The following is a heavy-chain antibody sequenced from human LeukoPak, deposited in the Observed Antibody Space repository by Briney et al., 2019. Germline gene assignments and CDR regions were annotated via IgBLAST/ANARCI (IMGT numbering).Heavy chain of an antibody. CDR2: ISGSGGST. D-gene: IGHD5-18*01. CDR3: AREREDSYYFDY. V-gene: IGHV3-23*01. Sequence: PGGSLRLSCAASGFTFSSYGMSWVRQAPGKGLEWVSAISGSGGSTYYADSVKGRFTISRDNSKNTLYLQMNSLRAEDTALYYCAREREDSYYFDYWGQGTLVTVSS. J-gene: IGHJ4*02. CDR1: GFTFSSYG.